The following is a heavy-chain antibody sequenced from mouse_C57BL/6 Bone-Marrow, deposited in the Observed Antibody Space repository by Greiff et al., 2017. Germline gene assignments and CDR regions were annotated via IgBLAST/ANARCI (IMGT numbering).Heavy chain of an antibody. CDR1: GYSITSGYY. D-gene: IGHD2-1*01. CDR2: ISYDGSN. CDR3: ARGGNYGIAWFAY. J-gene: IGHJ3*01. V-gene: IGHV3-6*01. Sequence: EVKLMESGPGLVKPSQSLSLTCSVTGYSITSGYYWNWIRQFPGNKLEWMGYISYDGSNNYNPSLKNRISITRDTSKNQFFLKLNSVTTEDTATYYCARGGNYGIAWFAYWGQGTLVTVSA.